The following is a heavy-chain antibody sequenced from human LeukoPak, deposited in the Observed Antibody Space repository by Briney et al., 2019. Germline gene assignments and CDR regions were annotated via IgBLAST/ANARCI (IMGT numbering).Heavy chain of an antibody. CDR2: IYSGGTT. CDR1: GFTVSINY. V-gene: IGHV3-53*01. Sequence: GGSLRLSCAASGFTVSINYMSWVRQAPGKGLEWVSIIYSGGTTYYADSVKGRFTISRDNSKNTLYLQMNSLRAEDTAIYYCARDSGSRWYGYWGQGTLVTVSS. J-gene: IGHJ4*02. CDR3: ARDSGSRWYGY. D-gene: IGHD6-13*01.